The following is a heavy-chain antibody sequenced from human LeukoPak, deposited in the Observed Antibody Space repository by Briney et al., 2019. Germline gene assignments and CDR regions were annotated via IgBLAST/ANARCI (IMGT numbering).Heavy chain of an antibody. D-gene: IGHD5-18*01. CDR3: AREGGDTAMAPDY. V-gene: IGHV1-46*01. Sequence: AASVKVSCKASGYTFSRYYMHWVRQAPGQGLEWMGIINPSGGSASTAQRFQGRVTMTMTRDTSTSTVYMELSSLRSEDTAVYYCAREGGDTAMAPDYWGQGTLVTVSS. J-gene: IGHJ4*02. CDR1: GYTFSRYY. CDR2: INPSGGSA.